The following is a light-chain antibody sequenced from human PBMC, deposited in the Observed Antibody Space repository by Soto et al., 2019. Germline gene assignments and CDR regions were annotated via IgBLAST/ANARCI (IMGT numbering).Light chain of an antibody. Sequence: EIVLTQSPSTLSLSPGERATLSCRASHSVGSYLAWYQQKPGQAPRLLIYEASIRATGIPARFTGSGSGTDFTLTISSLEPENCKIYYCLQRRLWLTFGEGTKMEIK. CDR1: HSVGSY. J-gene: IGKJ4*01. CDR2: EAS. V-gene: IGKV3-11*01. CDR3: LQRRLWLT.